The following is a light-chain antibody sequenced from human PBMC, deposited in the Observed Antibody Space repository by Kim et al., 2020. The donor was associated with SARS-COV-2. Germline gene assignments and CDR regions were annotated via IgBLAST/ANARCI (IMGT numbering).Light chain of an antibody. V-gene: IGKV3-20*01. J-gene: IGKJ1*01. CDR1: QSLTYS. CDR2: GAS. Sequence: EIVLTQSPGTLSLSPGERATLSCRASQSLTYSLAWYQQKPGQTPRLLISGASDRATGIPDRFSASGSGTDFTLTISRLEPEDFAVYYWQEWHSAPWTFGLGAKVDIK. CDR3: QEWHSAPWT.